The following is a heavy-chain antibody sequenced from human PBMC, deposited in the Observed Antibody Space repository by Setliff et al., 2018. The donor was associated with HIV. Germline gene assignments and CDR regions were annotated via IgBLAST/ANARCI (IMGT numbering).Heavy chain of an antibody. CDR1: GHTFTNYD. D-gene: IGHD3-10*01. CDR3: ARGKGVGGVIITGGLEV. CDR2: MNPNSGVS. V-gene: IGHV1-8*01. Sequence: ASVKVSCKPSGHTFTNYDIHWMRRATGQGLEWMGWMNPNSGVSGYALKFHDRVTMTRDTSITTAYMELSSLTSEDTAVYYCARGKGVGGVIITGGLEVWGQGTTVTVSS. J-gene: IGHJ6*02.